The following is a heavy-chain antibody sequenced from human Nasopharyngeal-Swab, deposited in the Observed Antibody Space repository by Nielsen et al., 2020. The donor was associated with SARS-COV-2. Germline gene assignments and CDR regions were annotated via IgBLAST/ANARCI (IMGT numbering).Heavy chain of an antibody. V-gene: IGHV5-10-1*01. CDR2: IDPSDSYT. CDR3: ARTVNDFWSGYYPDY. J-gene: IGHJ4*02. Sequence: KVSCKGSGYSFTSYWISWVRQLPGKGLEWMGRIDPSDSYTNYSPSFQGHVTISADKSISTAYLQWSSLKASDTAMYYCARTVNDFWSGYYPDYWGQGTLVIVSS. D-gene: IGHD3-3*01. CDR1: GYSFTSYW.